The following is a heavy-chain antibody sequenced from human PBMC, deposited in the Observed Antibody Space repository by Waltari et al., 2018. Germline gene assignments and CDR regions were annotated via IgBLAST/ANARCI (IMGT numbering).Heavy chain of an antibody. Sequence: QVQLVQSGAEVKKPGSSVKVSCKASGGTFSSYAISWVRQAPGQGLEWMGGIIPILGIANYAQKFQGRVTITADESTSTAYMELSSLRSEDTAVYYCARGEVQGVIYNYYYYMDVWGKGTTVTVSS. J-gene: IGHJ6*03. CDR2: IIPILGIA. D-gene: IGHD3-10*01. CDR1: GGTFSSYA. V-gene: IGHV1-69*04. CDR3: ARGEVQGVIYNYYYYMDV.